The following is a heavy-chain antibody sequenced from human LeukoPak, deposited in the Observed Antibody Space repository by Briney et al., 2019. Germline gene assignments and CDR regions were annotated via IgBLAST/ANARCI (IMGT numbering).Heavy chain of an antibody. CDR3: AREVEYSSSFHDY. J-gene: IGHJ4*02. CDR2: ISYDGSNK. CDR1: GFTFSSYA. D-gene: IGHD6-6*01. Sequence: PGGSLRLSCAASGFTFSSYAMSWVRQAPGKGLEWVAVISYDGSNKYYADSVKGRFTISRDNSKNTLYLQMNSLRAEDTAVYYCAREVEYSSSFHDYWGQGTLVTVSS. V-gene: IGHV3-30*04.